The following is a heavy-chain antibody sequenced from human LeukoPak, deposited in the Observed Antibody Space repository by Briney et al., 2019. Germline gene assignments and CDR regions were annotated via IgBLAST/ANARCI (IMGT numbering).Heavy chain of an antibody. J-gene: IGHJ4*02. V-gene: IGHV1-69*04. CDR2: IIPILGIA. D-gene: IGHD3-22*01. CDR3: ARVSPYYYDSSGYYSPFDS. CDR1: GGTFSSYA. Sequence: SVKVSCKASGGTFSSYAISWVRQAPGQGLEWMGRIIPILGIANYAQKFQGRVTITADKSTSTAYMELSSLRSEDTAVYCCARVSPYYYDSSGYYSPFDSWGQGTLVTVSS.